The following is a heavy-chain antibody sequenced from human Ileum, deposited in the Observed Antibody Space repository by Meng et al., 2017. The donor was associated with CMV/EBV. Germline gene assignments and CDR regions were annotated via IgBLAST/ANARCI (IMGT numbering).Heavy chain of an antibody. J-gene: IGHJ4*02. V-gene: IGHV3-23*01. CDR3: AKGPFCSGGSCCGIQLPFDY. CDR2: ISGSGGNT. CDR1: GFTFSNYA. D-gene: IGHD2-15*01. Sequence: GGSLRLSCAASGFTFSNYAMSWVRQAPGKGLDWVSSISGSGGNTYHAHSVRGRFTISRDNSKNTLYLQVNSLRAEDTAVYFCAKGPFCSGGSCCGIQLPFDYWGQGTLVTVSS.